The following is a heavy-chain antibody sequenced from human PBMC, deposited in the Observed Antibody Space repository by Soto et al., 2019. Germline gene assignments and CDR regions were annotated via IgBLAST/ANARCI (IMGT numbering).Heavy chain of an antibody. CDR2: INHSGST. D-gene: IGHD4-17*01. V-gene: IGHV4-34*01. CDR3: ARDYGDYSSNWFDP. J-gene: IGHJ5*02. Sequence: PSETLSLTCAVYGGSFSGYYWSWIRQPPGKGLEWIGEINHSGSTNYNPSLKSRVTTSVDTSKNQFSLKLSSVTAADTAVYYCARDYGDYSSNWFDPWGQGTLVTVSS. CDR1: GGSFSGYY.